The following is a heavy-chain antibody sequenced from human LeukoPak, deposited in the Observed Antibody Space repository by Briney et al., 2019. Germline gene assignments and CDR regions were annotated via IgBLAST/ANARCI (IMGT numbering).Heavy chain of an antibody. J-gene: IGHJ4*02. V-gene: IGHV4-34*01. CDR3: ARDPYYYDSSGYYYDY. D-gene: IGHD3-22*01. CDR1: GGSFSGYY. Sequence: PSESLSLTCAVYGGSFSGYYWRWIGQPPGKGVEWIGEINHIGSTNYTPSLKSRVTISVDTSKNQFSLKLSSVTAADTAVYYCARDPYYYDSSGYYYDYWGQGALFTVSS. CDR2: INHIGST.